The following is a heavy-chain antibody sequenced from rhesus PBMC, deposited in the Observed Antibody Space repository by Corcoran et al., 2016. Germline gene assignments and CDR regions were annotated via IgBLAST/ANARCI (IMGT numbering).Heavy chain of an antibody. CDR1: GFTFSSSW. Sequence: EVQLVESGGGLAKPGGSLRLSCAASGFTFSSSWMNWVRQTPGKGLEWISAINSGGGRTYYAYSVKGRLTIARDNSKNTLSLQMNSLRAEDTAVYYCARGGAAGRDWGQGVLVTVSS. CDR3: ARGGAAGRD. CDR2: INSGGGRT. J-gene: IGHJ4*01. V-gene: IGHV3S42*01. D-gene: IGHD6-13*01.